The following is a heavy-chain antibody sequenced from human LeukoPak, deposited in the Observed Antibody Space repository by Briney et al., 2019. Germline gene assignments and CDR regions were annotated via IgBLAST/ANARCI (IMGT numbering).Heavy chain of an antibody. CDR3: ARDGDYYDSRGDAFDI. Sequence: GGSLRLSCAASGFTFSSYCMNWVRQAPGKGLDWVSSINSGSSYICYADSVKGRFTISRDNAKNSLYLQMNSLRAEDTAVYYCARDGDYYDSRGDAFDIWGQGAMVTVAS. J-gene: IGHJ3*02. D-gene: IGHD3-22*01. CDR2: INSGSSYI. V-gene: IGHV3-21*01. CDR1: GFTFSSYC.